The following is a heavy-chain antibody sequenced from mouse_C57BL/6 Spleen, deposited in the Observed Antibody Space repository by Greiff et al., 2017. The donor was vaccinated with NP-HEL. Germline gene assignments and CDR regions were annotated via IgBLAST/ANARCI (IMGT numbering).Heavy chain of an antibody. D-gene: IGHD1-1*01. CDR3: ARCDYGSSSWFAY. V-gene: IGHV1-54*01. CDR2: INPGSGGT. J-gene: IGHJ3*01. CDR1: GYAFTNYL. Sequence: QVQLKQSGAELVRPGTSVKVSCKASGYAFTNYLIEWVKQRPGQGLEWIGVINPGSGGTNYNEKFKGTATLTAEKSSSTAYMQLSSLTSEDSAVYFCARCDYGSSSWFAYWGQGTLVTVSA.